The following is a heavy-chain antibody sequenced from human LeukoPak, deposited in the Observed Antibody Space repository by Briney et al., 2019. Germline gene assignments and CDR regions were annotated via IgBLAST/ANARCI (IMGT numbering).Heavy chain of an antibody. J-gene: IGHJ6*02. CDR3: ARDLWSPDYYYYGMDV. D-gene: IGHD3-16*01. Sequence: ASVKVSCKASGYTFTGYYMHWVRQAPGQGLEWMGWINPNSGGTNYAQKFQGRVTMTRDTSISTAYMELSRLSSDDTAVYYCARDLWSPDYYYYGMDVWGQGTTVTVSS. CDR1: GYTFTGYY. CDR2: INPNSGGT. V-gene: IGHV1-2*02.